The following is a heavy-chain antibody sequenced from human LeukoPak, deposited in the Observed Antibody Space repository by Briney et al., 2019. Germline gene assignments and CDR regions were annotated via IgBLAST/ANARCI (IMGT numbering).Heavy chain of an antibody. CDR1: GYTFTSYY. CDR3: ARREGRSASPFFFDS. D-gene: IGHD6-6*01. CDR2: INPSGGST. V-gene: IGHV1-46*01. J-gene: IGHJ4*02. Sequence: ASVKVSCKASGYTFTSYYMHWVRQAPGQGLEWMGIINPSGGSTSYAQNFQGRVTMTTDTSTNTAYMELRSLRSDDTAVYYCARREGRSASPFFFDSWGQGTLVTVSS.